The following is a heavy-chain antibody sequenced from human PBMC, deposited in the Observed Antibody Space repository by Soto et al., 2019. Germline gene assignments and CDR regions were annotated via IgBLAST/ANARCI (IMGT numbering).Heavy chain of an antibody. Sequence: GSLRLSCAASGFTFRSFTMNWVRQAPGKGLEWVSTISSNSAYIYYTDALRGRFTISRDNAXXXXHLQMNSLRAEDTAVYYCTRDASRDSSARGWFDPWGPGTLVTVSS. CDR1: GFTFRSFT. D-gene: IGHD6-13*01. J-gene: IGHJ5*02. V-gene: IGHV3-21*01. CDR2: ISSNSAYI. CDR3: TRDASRDSSARGWFDP.